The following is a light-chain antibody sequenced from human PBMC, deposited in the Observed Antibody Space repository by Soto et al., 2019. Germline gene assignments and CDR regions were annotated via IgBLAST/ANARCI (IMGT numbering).Light chain of an antibody. CDR3: QQLLSYPIT. J-gene: IGKJ5*01. CDR1: QGISSY. V-gene: IGKV1-9*01. Sequence: IQLTQSPSFLSSSVGDRVTITCRASQGISSYLAWYKQKPGKAPKLLIYAASTLQSGVPLRFRGSGSGTSFTLTISSLKPEDFETYYCQQLLSYPITFGQGTRLEIK. CDR2: AAS.